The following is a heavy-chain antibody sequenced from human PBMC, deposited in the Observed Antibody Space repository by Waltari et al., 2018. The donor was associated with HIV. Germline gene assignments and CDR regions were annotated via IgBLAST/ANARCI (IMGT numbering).Heavy chain of an antibody. CDR2: ISYDGSNK. J-gene: IGHJ4*02. D-gene: IGHD3-22*01. V-gene: IGHV3-30-3*01. CDR3: ARTHIIVVVIYYFDY. CDR1: GFTFSSYA. Sequence: QVQLVESGGGVVQPGRSLRLSCAASGFTFSSYAMHWVRQAPGKGLEWVEVISYDGSNKYYVDSVKGRFTISRDNSKNTLHLQMNSLRAEDTAVYYCARTHIIVVVIYYFDYGGQGTLVTVSS.